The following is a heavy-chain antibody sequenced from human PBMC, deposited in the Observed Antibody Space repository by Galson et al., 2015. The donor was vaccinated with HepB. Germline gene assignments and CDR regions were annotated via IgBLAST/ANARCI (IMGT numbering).Heavy chain of an antibody. V-gene: IGHV3-73*01. Sequence: SLRLSCAASGFTFSGSGIHWVRQAPGEGLEWVGRIRNGANYYATAYAPSERGRFTVSRDDLKSTAYLQMNSLTPEDTAVYYCTRPGYGSSWFLDYAHGVDAWGQGTTVIVS. CDR3: TRPGYGSSWFLDYAHGVDA. CDR2: IRNGANYYAT. J-gene: IGHJ6*02. CDR1: GFTFSGSG. D-gene: IGHD3/OR15-3a*01.